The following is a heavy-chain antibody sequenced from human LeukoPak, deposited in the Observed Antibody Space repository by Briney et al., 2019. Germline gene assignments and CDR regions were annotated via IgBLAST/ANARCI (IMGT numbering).Heavy chain of an antibody. V-gene: IGHV3-30*02. CDR1: GFTFSSYG. Sequence: GGSLRLSSAASGFTFSSYGMHWVRQAPGKGLEWVAFIRYDGSNKYYADSVKGRFTISRDNSKNTLYLQMNSLRAEDTAVYYCAKEKDISSLRDFDYWGQGTLVTVSS. CDR2: IRYDGSNK. D-gene: IGHD6-6*01. J-gene: IGHJ4*02. CDR3: AKEKDISSLRDFDY.